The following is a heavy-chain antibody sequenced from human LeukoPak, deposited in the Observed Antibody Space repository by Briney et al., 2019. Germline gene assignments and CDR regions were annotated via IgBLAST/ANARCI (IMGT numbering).Heavy chain of an antibody. CDR3: AREKLSFFDSSGYFDH. CDR2: ISGRGSSI. J-gene: IGHJ4*02. Sequence: PGGSLRLSCAASGFTFSNYEMNWVRQAPGEGLEWVSYISGRGSSIYYADSVKGRFTTSRDNPKNSLFLQMSHLRAEDTAVYYCAREKLSFFDSSGYFDHWGQGTLVTVSS. D-gene: IGHD3-22*01. CDR1: GFTFSNYE. V-gene: IGHV3-48*03.